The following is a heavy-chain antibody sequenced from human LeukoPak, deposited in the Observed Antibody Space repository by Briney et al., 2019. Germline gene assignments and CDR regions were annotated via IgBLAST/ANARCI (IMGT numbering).Heavy chain of an antibody. CDR2: ISTSGGST. D-gene: IGHD3-10*01. Sequence: GGSLRLSCTASGFSLRNKAMTWFRQAPAKGLEWVAAISTSGGSTSYADSVKGRFTISRDVSKSTLSLQMYSLRNEDTATYYCAKDAVAPGTSDWHFDLWGRGTLVTVSS. CDR3: AKDAVAPGTSDWHFDL. V-gene: IGHV3-23*01. CDR1: GFSLRNKA. J-gene: IGHJ2*01.